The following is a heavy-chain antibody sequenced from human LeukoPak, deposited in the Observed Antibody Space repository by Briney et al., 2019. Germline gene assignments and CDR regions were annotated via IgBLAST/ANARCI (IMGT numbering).Heavy chain of an antibody. CDR1: GYTFTGYY. CDR2: INPNSGGT. V-gene: IGHV1-2*06. D-gene: IGHD3-22*01. Sequence: ASVKVSCKASGYTFTGYYMHWVRQAPGQGLEWMGRINPNSGGTNYAQKFQGRVTMTRDTSISTAHMELSRLRSDDTAVYYCARSKPDYYDSSGYVGTFDYWGQGTLVTVSS. CDR3: ARSKPDYYDSSGYVGTFDY. J-gene: IGHJ4*02.